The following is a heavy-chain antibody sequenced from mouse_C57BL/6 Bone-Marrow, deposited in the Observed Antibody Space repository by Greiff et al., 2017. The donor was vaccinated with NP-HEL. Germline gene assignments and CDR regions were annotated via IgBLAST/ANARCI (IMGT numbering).Heavy chain of an antibody. D-gene: IGHD1-1*01. Sequence: QVQLQQSGAELVRPGASVKLSCKASGYTFTDYYINWVKQRPGQGLEWIARLYPGSGNTYYNEKFKGKATLTAEKSSSTAYMQLSSLTSEDSAVYVGARGIYYYGSSYAWFAYWGQGTLVTVSA. J-gene: IGHJ3*01. CDR1: GYTFTDYY. V-gene: IGHV1-76*01. CDR2: LYPGSGNT. CDR3: ARGIYYYGSSYAWFAY.